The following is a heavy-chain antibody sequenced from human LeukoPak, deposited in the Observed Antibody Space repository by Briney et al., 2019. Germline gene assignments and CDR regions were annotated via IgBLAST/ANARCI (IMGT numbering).Heavy chain of an antibody. Sequence: PGGSLRLSCAASGFTFSSYGMHWVRQAPGKGLEWVAVISYDGSNKYYADSVKGRLTISRDNSKNTLYLQMNSLRAEDTAVYYCARVSYYYDSSGTDYWGQGTLVTVSS. CDR2: ISYDGSNK. CDR3: ARVSYYYDSSGTDY. CDR1: GFTFSSYG. D-gene: IGHD3-22*01. V-gene: IGHV3-30*03. J-gene: IGHJ4*02.